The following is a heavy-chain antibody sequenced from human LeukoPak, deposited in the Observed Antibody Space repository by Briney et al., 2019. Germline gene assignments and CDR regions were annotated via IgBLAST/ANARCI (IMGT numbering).Heavy chain of an antibody. CDR1: GFSFTTYW. J-gene: IGHJ4*02. Sequence: GGSLRLSCAASGFSFTTYWMHWVRQAPGKGLVWVARIDWYGTSTTYADSVKGRFTISRDNAKKALYLQMNSLRAEDTAVYYCSISRWSDYVDSWGQGTLVTVSS. D-gene: IGHD3-3*01. CDR3: SISRWSDYVDS. V-gene: IGHV3-74*01. CDR2: IDWYGTST.